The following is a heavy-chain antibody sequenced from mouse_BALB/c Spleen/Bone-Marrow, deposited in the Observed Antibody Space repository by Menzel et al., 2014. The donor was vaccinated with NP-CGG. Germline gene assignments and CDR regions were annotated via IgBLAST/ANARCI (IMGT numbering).Heavy chain of an antibody. V-gene: IGHV5-6-2*01. CDR3: ARRGWDGYFDY. CDR2: INSNGGST. J-gene: IGHJ2*01. D-gene: IGHD4-1*01. CDR1: GFTFSSYY. Sequence: EVMLVESGGGLVKLGGSMKLSCAASGFTFSSYYMSWVRQTPEKRLELVAAINSNGGSTYYPDTVKCRFTISRDNAKNTLYLQMSSLKSEDTALYYCARRGWDGYFDYWGQGTTLTVSS.